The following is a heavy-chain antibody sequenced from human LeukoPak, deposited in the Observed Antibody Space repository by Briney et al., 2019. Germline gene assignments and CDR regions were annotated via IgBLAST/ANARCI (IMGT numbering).Heavy chain of an antibody. J-gene: IGHJ4*02. V-gene: IGHV3-23*01. Sequence: GGSLRLSCTASGFIFSDFAMTWVRQAPGKGLECVSAISDTGDRKFYADSVKGRFTISRDNSKNTLYLQMGSLRAEDMAVYYCARDAGQLRFLEWLYDYWGQGTLVTVSS. D-gene: IGHD3-3*01. CDR3: ARDAGQLRFLEWLYDY. CDR2: ISDTGDRK. CDR1: GFIFSDFA.